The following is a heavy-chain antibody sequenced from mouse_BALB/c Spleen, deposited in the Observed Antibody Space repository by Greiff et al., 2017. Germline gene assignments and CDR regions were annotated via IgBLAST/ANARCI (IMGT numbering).Heavy chain of an antibody. CDR1: GYTFTSYY. CDR2: INPSNGGT. V-gene: IGHV1S81*02. CDR3: TRGDY. Sequence: LVESGAELVKPGASVKLSCKASGYTFTSYYMYWVKQRPGQGLEWIGEINPSNGGTNFNEKFKSKATLTVDKSSSTAYMQLSSLTSEDSAVYYCTRGDYWGQGTTLTVSS. J-gene: IGHJ2*01.